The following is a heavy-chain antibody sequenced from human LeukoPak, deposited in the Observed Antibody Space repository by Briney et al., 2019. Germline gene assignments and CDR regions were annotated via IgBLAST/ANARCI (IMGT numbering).Heavy chain of an antibody. V-gene: IGHV3-53*01. J-gene: IGHJ4*02. CDR3: ASGAQLWLPLCFDY. CDR2: IYSGGST. Sequence: GGSLRLSCAASGFTFSSYSMSWVRQAPGKGLEWVSVIYSGGSTYYADSVKGRFTISRDNSKNTLYLQMNSLRAEDTAVYYCASGAQLWLPLCFDYWGQGTLVTVSS. CDR1: GFTFSSYS. D-gene: IGHD5-18*01.